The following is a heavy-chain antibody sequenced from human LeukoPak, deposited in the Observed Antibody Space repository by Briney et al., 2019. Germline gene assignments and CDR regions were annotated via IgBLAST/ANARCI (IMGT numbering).Heavy chain of an antibody. CDR2: IKQDGSEK. CDR3: VRGSPVWEI. D-gene: IGHD1-26*01. J-gene: IGHJ4*02. V-gene: IGHV3-7*01. CDR1: GFTFSNYY. Sequence: GGSLRLSCSASGFTFSNYYMTWVRQAPGKAREWVAFIKQDGSEKAYVDSVKGRFAISRDNAKNSLYLQMDSLRAEDTAIYYCVRGSPVWEIWGQGALVTVSS.